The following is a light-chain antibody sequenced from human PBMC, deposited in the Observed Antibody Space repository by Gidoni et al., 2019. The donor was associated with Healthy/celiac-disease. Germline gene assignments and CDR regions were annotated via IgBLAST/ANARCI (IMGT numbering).Light chain of an antibody. Sequence: QSALTQPASVSGSPGQSITTSCTGTSSDVGSYNLVSWYQQHPGKAPKLMIYEGSKRPSGVSNRFSGSKSGNTASLTISGLQAEDEADYYCCSYAGSSGWVFGGGTKLTVL. CDR1: SSDVGSYNL. J-gene: IGLJ3*02. CDR3: CSYAGSSGWV. CDR2: EGS. V-gene: IGLV2-23*01.